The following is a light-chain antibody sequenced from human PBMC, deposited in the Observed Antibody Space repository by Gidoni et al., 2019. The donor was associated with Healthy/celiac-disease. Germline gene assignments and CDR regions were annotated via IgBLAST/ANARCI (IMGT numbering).Light chain of an antibody. CDR2: AAS. Sequence: AIRMTQSPSSFSASTGDRVTITCRASQGISSYLAWYQQKPGKAPKLLIYAASTLQSGVPSRFSGSGSGTDFIFTISCLQSEDFATYYCQQYYSYPRTFXQXTKVEIK. CDR1: QGISSY. V-gene: IGKV1-8*01. J-gene: IGKJ1*01. CDR3: QQYYSYPRT.